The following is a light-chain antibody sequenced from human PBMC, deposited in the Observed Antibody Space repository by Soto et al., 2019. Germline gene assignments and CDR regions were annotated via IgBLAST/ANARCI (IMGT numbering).Light chain of an antibody. CDR1: QSVSSY. Sequence: EIVLTQSPATLSLSPWERATLSCRASQSVSSYLAWYQQKPGQAPRLLIYDASNRATGIPARFSGSGSGTDFTLTISSLQPDDFATYYCKQYNHYSGLTFGGGTKVDIK. J-gene: IGKJ4*01. V-gene: IGKV3-11*01. CDR3: KQYNHYSGLT. CDR2: DAS.